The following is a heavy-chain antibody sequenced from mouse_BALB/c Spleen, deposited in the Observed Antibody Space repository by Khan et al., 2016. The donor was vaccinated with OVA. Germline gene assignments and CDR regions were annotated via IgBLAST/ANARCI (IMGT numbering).Heavy chain of an antibody. J-gene: IGHJ2*01. Sequence: EVQLQESGPELVKPGASVKISCKASGYSFTGYFMNWVMQSHGKRLEWIGRINPHIGETFYNQKFKSKATLTVDESSSTAHMELRSLASEDSAVYYCTRIYGSNFDYWGQGTTLTVSS. CDR1: GYSFTGYF. CDR2: INPHIGET. D-gene: IGHD1-1*01. CDR3: TRIYGSNFDY. V-gene: IGHV1-20*02.